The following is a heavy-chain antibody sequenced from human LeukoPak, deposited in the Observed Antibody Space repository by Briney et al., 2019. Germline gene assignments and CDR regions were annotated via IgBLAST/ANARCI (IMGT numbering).Heavy chain of an antibody. D-gene: IGHD4-17*01. CDR1: GGSISSSSYY. J-gene: IGHJ4*02. CDR3: ARGMTTVTTGPFDY. CDR2: IYYSGST. Sequence: SEPLSLTCTVPGGSISSSSYYWGWIRQPPGKGLEWIGSIYYSGSTYYNPSLKSRVTISVDTSKNQFSLKLSSVTAADTAVYYCARGMTTVTTGPFDYWGQGTLVTVSS. V-gene: IGHV4-39*01.